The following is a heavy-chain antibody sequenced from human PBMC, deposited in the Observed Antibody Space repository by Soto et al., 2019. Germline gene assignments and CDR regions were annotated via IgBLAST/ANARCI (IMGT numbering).Heavy chain of an antibody. J-gene: IGHJ6*02. D-gene: IGHD4-17*01. V-gene: IGHV1-24*01. CDR3: ASPRPDYGDYVSSFAYGMDV. CDR2: FDPEDGET. Sequence: ASVKVSCKASGYTFTSYAMHWVRQAPGKGLEWMGGFDPEDGETIYAQKFQGRVTMTEDTSTDTAYMELSSLRSEDAAVYYCASPRPDYGDYVSSFAYGMDVWGQGTTVTVSS. CDR1: GYTFTSYA.